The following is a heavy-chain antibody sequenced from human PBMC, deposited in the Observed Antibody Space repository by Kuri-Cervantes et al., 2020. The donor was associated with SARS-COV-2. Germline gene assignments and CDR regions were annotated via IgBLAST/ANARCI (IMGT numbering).Heavy chain of an antibody. CDR3: AKDLTIFGVVFPYYYYGMDV. J-gene: IGHJ6*02. V-gene: IGHV3-33*06. CDR2: IWYDGSNK. D-gene: IGHD3-3*01. Sequence: GESLKISCAASGFTFSSYGMHWVRQAPGKGLEWVAVIWYDGSNKYYADSVKGRFTISRDNSKNTLYLQMNSLRAEDTAVYYCAKDLTIFGVVFPYYYYGMDVWGQGTTVTVSS. CDR1: GFTFSSYG.